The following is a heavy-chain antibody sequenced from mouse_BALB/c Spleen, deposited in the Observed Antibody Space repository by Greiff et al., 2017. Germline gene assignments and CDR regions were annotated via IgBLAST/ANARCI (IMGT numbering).Heavy chain of an antibody. CDR1: GFTFSDYY. D-gene: IGHD3-2*01. V-gene: IGHV5-4*02. CDR2: ISDGGSCT. Sequence: EVMLVESGGGLVKPGGSLKLSCAASGFTFSDYYMYWVRQTPEKRLEWVASISDGGSCTYYPDSVKGRFTISRDNAKNNLYLQLSSLKSEDTAMYYCARAPETARAPIAYWGQGTLVTVSA. J-gene: IGHJ3*01. CDR3: ARAPETARAPIAY.